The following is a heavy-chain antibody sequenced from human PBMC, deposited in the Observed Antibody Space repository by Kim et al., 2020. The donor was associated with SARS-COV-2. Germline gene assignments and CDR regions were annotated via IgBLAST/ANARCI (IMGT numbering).Heavy chain of an antibody. CDR1: GFTFSNYA. V-gene: IGHV3-23*01. CDR3: AKHELLEFGGSDH. CDR2: ITGSADRP. J-gene: IGHJ4*02. D-gene: IGHD3-10*01. Sequence: GGSLRLSCAASGFTFSNYAMSWVRQAPGKGLEWVSGITGSADRPFYADSVKGRFTISRDNSKNTLFLQMNSLRAEDTAVYYCAKHELLEFGGSDHWGQGT.